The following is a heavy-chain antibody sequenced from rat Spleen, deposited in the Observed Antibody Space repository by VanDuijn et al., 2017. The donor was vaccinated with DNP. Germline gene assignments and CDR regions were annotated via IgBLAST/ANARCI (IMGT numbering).Heavy chain of an antibody. CDR2: ISAGGGNT. J-gene: IGHJ1*01. CDR1: GFTFSNYG. D-gene: IGHD1-11*01. V-gene: IGHV5S13*01. Sequence: EVQLVESGGGLVQPGRSLKLSCAASGFTFSNYGMAWVRQAPTKGLEWVASISAGGGNTYYRDSVKGRFTISRENAENTLYLQMDRLRSEDTATYYCARHYGGYSYYWYFDFWGPGTMVTVSS. CDR3: ARHYGGYSYYWYFDF.